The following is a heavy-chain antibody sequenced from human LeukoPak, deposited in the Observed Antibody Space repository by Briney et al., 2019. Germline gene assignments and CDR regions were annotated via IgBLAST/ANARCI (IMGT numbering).Heavy chain of an antibody. CDR3: AREWAEYSRRYYFDY. D-gene: IGHD6-13*01. Sequence: AASVKVSCKTSGGTFSSYAISWVRQAPGQGLEWMGRIIPILGITNYAQKFQGRVTITADKSTSTAYMELSSLRSEDTAVYYCAREWAEYSRRYYFDYWGQGTLVTVSS. CDR2: IIPILGIT. J-gene: IGHJ4*02. V-gene: IGHV1-69*04. CDR1: GGTFSSYA.